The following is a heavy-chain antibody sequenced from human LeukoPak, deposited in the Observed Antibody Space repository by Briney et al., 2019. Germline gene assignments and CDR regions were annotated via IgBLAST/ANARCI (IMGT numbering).Heavy chain of an antibody. CDR2: IYYSGST. D-gene: IGHD1-26*01. CDR1: GGSISSYY. V-gene: IGHV4-59*01. J-gene: IGHJ4*02. CDR3: ARAQDSGSPSFDY. Sequence: SETLSLTCTVSGGSISSYYWSWIRQPPGKGLEWIGYIYYSGSTNYNPSLKSRVTISVDTSKNQFSLKLSSVTAADTAVYYCARAQDSGSPSFDYWGQGTLVTVSS.